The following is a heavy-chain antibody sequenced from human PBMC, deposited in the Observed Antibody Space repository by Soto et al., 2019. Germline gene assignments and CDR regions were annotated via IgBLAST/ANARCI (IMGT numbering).Heavy chain of an antibody. CDR1: GFTFNNYA. Sequence: EVQLLESGGGLEQPGGSLRLSCTASGFTFNNYAMSWVRQAPGKGLEWVSTISGSGGVTYFADSVKGRFTISRDNSKRTLFLQMNSLGAEDTAVYYCAKVPTTVTTRDVFDIWGQGAMVTVSS. V-gene: IGHV3-23*01. CDR2: ISGSGGVT. D-gene: IGHD4-17*01. CDR3: AKVPTTVTTRDVFDI. J-gene: IGHJ3*02.